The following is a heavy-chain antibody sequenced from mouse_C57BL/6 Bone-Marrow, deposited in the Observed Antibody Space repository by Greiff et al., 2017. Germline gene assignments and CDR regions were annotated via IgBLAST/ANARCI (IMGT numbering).Heavy chain of an antibody. V-gene: IGHV2-2*01. CDR3: ARNSPDYYGSTLYWYCDV. CDR2: IWSGGST. D-gene: IGHD1-1*01. J-gene: IGHJ1*03. Sequence: VQLQQSGPGLVQPSQSLSITCTVSGFSLTSYGVHWVRQSPGKGLEWLGVIWSGGSTDYNAAFISRLSISKDNSKSQVFFKMNSLQADDTAIYYCARNSPDYYGSTLYWYCDVWGTGTTVTVSS. CDR1: GFSLTSYG.